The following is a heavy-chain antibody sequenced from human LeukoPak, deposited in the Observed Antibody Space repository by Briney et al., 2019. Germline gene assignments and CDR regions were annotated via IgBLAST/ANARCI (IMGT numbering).Heavy chain of an antibody. D-gene: IGHD1-7*01. CDR1: GFSISSYE. CDR2: ISSSGSTI. V-gene: IGHV3-48*03. J-gene: IGHJ6*03. Sequence: HSGGSLRLSCAASGFSISSYEMNWVRQAPGKGLEWVSHISSSGSTIWYADSVKGRFTISRDNAKNSLYLQMNSLRAEDTAVYYCARVELASYYYYMDVWGKGTTVTVSS. CDR3: ARVELASYYYYMDV.